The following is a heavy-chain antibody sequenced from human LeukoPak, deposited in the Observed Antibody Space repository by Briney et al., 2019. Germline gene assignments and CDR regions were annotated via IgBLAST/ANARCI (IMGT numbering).Heavy chain of an antibody. J-gene: IGHJ6*02. CDR3: ARDPTGDYGMDV. Sequence: NPGGSLRLSCAASGFTVSSNYMSWVRQAPGKGLEWVSVIYSGGSTYYADSVKGRFTISRDNSKNTLYLQMNSLRAEDTAVYYYARDPTGDYGMDVWGQGTTVTVSS. CDR2: IYSGGST. V-gene: IGHV3-53*01. CDR1: GFTVSSNY. D-gene: IGHD4-11*01.